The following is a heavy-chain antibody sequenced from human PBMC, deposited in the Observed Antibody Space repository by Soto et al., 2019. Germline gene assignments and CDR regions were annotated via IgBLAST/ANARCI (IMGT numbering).Heavy chain of an antibody. J-gene: IGHJ3*02. CDR2: IKSKTDGGTT. Sequence: GGSLRLSCAASGFTFSNAWVSWVRQAPGKGLEWVGRIKSKTDGGTTDYAAPVKGRFTNSRDDSKNTLYLQMNSLKTEDTAVYYCTSDYRRIQLWLLAFDIWGQGTMVTVSS. CDR1: GFTFSNAW. CDR3: TSDYRRIQLWLLAFDI. V-gene: IGHV3-15*01. D-gene: IGHD5-18*01.